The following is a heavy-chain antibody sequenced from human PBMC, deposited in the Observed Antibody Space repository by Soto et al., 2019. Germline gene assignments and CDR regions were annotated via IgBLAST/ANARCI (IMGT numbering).Heavy chain of an antibody. Sequence: ASVKVSCKASGYTFTGYYMHWVRQAPGQGLEWMGRINPNSGGTNYAQKFQGWVTMTRDTSISTAYMELSRLRSDDTAVYYCARGASGVVNYYYYYGMDVWGQGTTVTVSS. D-gene: IGHD3-3*01. CDR2: INPNSGGT. CDR1: GYTFTGYY. V-gene: IGHV1-2*04. J-gene: IGHJ6*02. CDR3: ARGASGVVNYYYYYGMDV.